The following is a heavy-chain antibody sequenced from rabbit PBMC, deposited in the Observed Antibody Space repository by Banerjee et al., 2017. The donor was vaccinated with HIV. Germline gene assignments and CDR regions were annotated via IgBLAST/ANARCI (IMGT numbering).Heavy chain of an antibody. V-gene: IGHV1S40*01. CDR3: TRDWGL. Sequence: QSLEESGGDLVKPGASLTLSCKASGFTLSSYYYMCWVRQAPGKGLEWIGCIDTGSGSTYYVSWAKGRFTISKTSPTMATLQITSLTAADTATYFCTRDWGLWGPGTLVTVS. D-gene: IGHD3-1*01. CDR1: GFTLSSYYY. J-gene: IGHJ4*01. CDR2: IDTGSGST.